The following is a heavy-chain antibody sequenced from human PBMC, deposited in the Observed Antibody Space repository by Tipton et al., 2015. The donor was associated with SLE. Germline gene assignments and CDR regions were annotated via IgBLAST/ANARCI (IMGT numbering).Heavy chain of an antibody. V-gene: IGHV4-34*01. Sequence: TLSLTCAAYGGSFSGDYWSCIRQPPGKGLEWIGEINHSGSTKYNPSLKSRVTISVDTSKNQFSLKLSSVTAADTAVYYCARGLGTYSSGWRYYYYYMDVWGKGTTVTVSS. CDR2: INHSGST. J-gene: IGHJ6*03. CDR1: GGSFSGDY. D-gene: IGHD6-19*01. CDR3: ARGLGTYSSGWRYYYYYMDV.